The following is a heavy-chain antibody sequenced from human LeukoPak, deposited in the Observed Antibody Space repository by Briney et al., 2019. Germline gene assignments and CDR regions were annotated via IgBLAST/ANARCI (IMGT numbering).Heavy chain of an antibody. J-gene: IGHJ4*02. Sequence: GASVKVSCKASGGTFSSYAISWVRQAPGQGLEWMGRINTNSGGPNYAQKFQGRVTMTRDTPISAAYMELSSLTSDDTAVFYCARARRAVAGRDFDYWGQGTLVTVSS. V-gene: IGHV1-2*06. CDR1: GGTFSSYA. CDR2: INTNSGGP. D-gene: IGHD6-19*01. CDR3: ARARRAVAGRDFDY.